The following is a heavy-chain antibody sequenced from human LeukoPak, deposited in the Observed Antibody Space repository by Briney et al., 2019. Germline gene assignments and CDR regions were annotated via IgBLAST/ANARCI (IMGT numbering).Heavy chain of an antibody. CDR3: AKAGIGIRDWNPEDDAFDI. Sequence: SETLSLTCTVSGYSISSGYYWGWIRQPPGKGLEWIGSIYHSGSTYYNPSLKSRVTISVDTSKNQFSLKLSSVTAADTAVYYCAKAGIGIRDWNPEDDAFDIWGQGTMVTVSS. CDR2: IYHSGST. CDR1: GYSISSGYY. V-gene: IGHV4-38-2*02. D-gene: IGHD1-1*01. J-gene: IGHJ3*02.